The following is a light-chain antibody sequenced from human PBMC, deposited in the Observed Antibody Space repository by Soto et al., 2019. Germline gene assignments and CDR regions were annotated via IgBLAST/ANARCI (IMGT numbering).Light chain of an antibody. CDR1: QSVRGNY. CDR2: GAS. V-gene: IGKV3-20*01. J-gene: IGKJ1*01. Sequence: IVLTQSPGTLSLSPGERATLSCRASQSVRGNYLAWYQQRPGQAPRLLIYGASSRATGIPDRFSGSGSGTDFTLTISRLKPEEFAVYYCQQLGTFGQGTKVEIK. CDR3: QQLGT.